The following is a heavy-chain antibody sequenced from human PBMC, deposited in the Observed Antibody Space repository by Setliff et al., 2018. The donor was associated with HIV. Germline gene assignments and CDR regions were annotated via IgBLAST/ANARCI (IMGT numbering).Heavy chain of an antibody. Sequence: PGGSLRPSCTASGFPFSLYSMNWVRQTPGKGLEWVSSINGNTLYISYAASVRRRFTISRDNAKNSLSLQMTSLRPEDTGVYYCARVGSSTSLDYWGQGILVTVS. V-gene: IGHV3-21*06. CDR2: INGNTLYI. CDR3: ARVGSSTSLDY. CDR1: GFPFSLYS. J-gene: IGHJ4*02. D-gene: IGHD2-2*01.